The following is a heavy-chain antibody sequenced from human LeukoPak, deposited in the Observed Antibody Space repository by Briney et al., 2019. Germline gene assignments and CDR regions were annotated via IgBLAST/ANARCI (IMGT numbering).Heavy chain of an antibody. CDR1: GGSISSYY. CDR3: ARDQVGVGASYFDY. J-gene: IGHJ4*02. V-gene: IGHV4-59*01. CDR2: IYYSEST. Sequence: SETLSLTCTVSGGSISSYYWSWIRQPPGKGLEWIGYIYYSESTNYNPSLKSRVTISVDTSENQFSLKLSSVTAADTAVYYCARDQVGVGASYFDYWGQGTLVTVSS. D-gene: IGHD1-26*01.